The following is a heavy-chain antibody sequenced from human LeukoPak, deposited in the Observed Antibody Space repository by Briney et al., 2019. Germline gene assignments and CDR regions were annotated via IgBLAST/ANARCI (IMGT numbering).Heavy chain of an antibody. CDR1: GGSISSSSYY. CDR2: IYTSGST. J-gene: IGHJ6*03. CDR3: ARDQVYADPPNIFMDV. Sequence: SETLSLTCTVSGGSISSSSYYWGWIRQPPGKGLEWIGRIYTSGSTNYNPSLKSRVTMSVDTSKNQFSLKLSSVTAADTAVYYCARDQVYADPPNIFMDVWGKGTMVTISS. V-gene: IGHV4-39*07. D-gene: IGHD2/OR15-2a*01.